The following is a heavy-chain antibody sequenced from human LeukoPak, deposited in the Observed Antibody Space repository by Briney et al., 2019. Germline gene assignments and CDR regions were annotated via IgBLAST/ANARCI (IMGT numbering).Heavy chain of an antibody. V-gene: IGHV4-34*01. D-gene: IGHD3-10*01. CDR1: GGSFSGYY. Sequence: SETLSLTCAVYGGSFSGYYWSWIRQPPGKGLEWIGEINHSGSTNYNPSLKSRVTISVDTSKNQFSLKLSSVTAADTAVYYCAGGMVRGVSWGMDVWGQGTTVTVSS. CDR3: AGGMVRGVSWGMDV. J-gene: IGHJ6*02. CDR2: INHSGST.